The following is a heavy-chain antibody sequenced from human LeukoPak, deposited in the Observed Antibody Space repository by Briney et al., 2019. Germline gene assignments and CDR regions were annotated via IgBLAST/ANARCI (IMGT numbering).Heavy chain of an antibody. CDR2: IIPIFGTA. V-gene: IGHV1-69*05. D-gene: IGHD6-13*01. Sequence: AASVKVSCKASGGTFSSYAISWVRQAPGQGLEWMGGIIPIFGTANYAQKFQGRVTITTDESTSTAYMELSSLRSEDTAVYYCAKLGTAAALFDIWGQGTMVTVSS. CDR1: GGTFSSYA. J-gene: IGHJ3*02. CDR3: AKLGTAAALFDI.